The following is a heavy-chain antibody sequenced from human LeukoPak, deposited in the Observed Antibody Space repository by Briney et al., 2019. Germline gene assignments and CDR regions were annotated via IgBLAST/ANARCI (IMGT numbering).Heavy chain of an antibody. D-gene: IGHD4-17*01. V-gene: IGHV3-23*01. Sequence: GGSLRLSCVASGFTFSSYAMTWVRQAPGKGLEWVSSISGSGGDTGYADSVKGRFTISRDNPKNTVYLQMNSLRAEDTAIYYCAKDHEAKLYDYGDQFDSWGQGSQVTVSS. CDR2: ISGSGGDT. CDR3: AKDHEAKLYDYGDQFDS. CDR1: GFTFSSYA. J-gene: IGHJ4*02.